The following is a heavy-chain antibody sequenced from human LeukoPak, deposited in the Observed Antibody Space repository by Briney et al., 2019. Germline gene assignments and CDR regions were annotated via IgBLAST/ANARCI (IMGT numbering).Heavy chain of an antibody. Sequence: SETLSLTCTVSGGSMNPYFWSWIRQPPGKGLEWIGYIYCSGGTSYNASLKSRVTISVDTSKSQFSLRLSSVTAADTAVYYCARVSQDYYDRSGYYYFDFWGLGTLVTVSS. J-gene: IGHJ4*02. V-gene: IGHV4-59*01. CDR3: ARVSQDYYDRSGYYYFDF. D-gene: IGHD3-22*01. CDR2: IYCSGGT. CDR1: GGSMNPYF.